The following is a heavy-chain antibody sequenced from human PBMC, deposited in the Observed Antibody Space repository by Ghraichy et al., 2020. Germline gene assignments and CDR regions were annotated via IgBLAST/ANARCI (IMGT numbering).Heavy chain of an antibody. J-gene: IGHJ3*01. CDR1: GFTFSSYS. D-gene: IGHD3-22*01. CDR2: ISSSSSYI. Sequence: GESLNISCAASGFTFSSYSMNWVRQAPGKGLEWVSSISSSSSYIYYADSVKGRFTISRDNAKNSLYLQMNSLRAEDTAVYYCASGSYYDSSGYYRHEDIYDWGQGTMVTVSS. V-gene: IGHV3-21*01. CDR3: ASGSYYDSSGYYRHEDIYD.